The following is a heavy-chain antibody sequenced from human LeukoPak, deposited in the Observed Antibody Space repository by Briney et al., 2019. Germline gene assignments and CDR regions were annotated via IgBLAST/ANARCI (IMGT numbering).Heavy chain of an antibody. CDR1: GFTFSSYA. Sequence: GGSLRLSCAASGFTFSSYAMSWVRQAPGKGLEWVSAISGSGGSTYYADSVKGRFTISRDNSKNTLYLQMNSLRAGDTAVYYCARSTAAAGPPLSYWGQGTLVTVSS. CDR2: ISGSGGST. V-gene: IGHV3-23*01. D-gene: IGHD6-13*01. CDR3: ARSTAAAGPPLSY. J-gene: IGHJ4*02.